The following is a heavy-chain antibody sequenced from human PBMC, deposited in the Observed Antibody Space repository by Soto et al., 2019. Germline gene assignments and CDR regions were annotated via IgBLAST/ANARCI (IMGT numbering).Heavy chain of an antibody. Sequence: ASVKVSCKTSGYTFTDYDINWVRQATGQGLEWIGWMNPNSGDTGYAQKFQGRVTMTRSASLSTAYLELSSLRSEDTAVYYCARVAVAARPRWYNWFDPWGQGTLVTVSS. CDR1: GYTFTDYD. CDR2: MNPNSGDT. J-gene: IGHJ5*02. CDR3: ARVAVAARPRWYNWFDP. D-gene: IGHD2-15*01. V-gene: IGHV1-8*01.